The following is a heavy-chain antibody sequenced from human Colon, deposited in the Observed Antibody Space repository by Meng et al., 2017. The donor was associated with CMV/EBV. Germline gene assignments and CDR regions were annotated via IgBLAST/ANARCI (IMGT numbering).Heavy chain of an antibody. CDR2: IKQDGSER. J-gene: IGHJ6*02. Sequence: GESLKISCAASGFTFSYYWMSWVRQAPGKGLEWVANIKQDGSERYYVDSVKGRFTVSRDNAKNSLYLQMNSLRAEDTAVYYCAKGGSLITIFGVVKAGVYGMDVWGQGTTVTVSS. CDR3: AKGGSLITIFGVVKAGVYGMDV. V-gene: IGHV3-7*03. D-gene: IGHD3-3*01. CDR1: GFTFSYYW.